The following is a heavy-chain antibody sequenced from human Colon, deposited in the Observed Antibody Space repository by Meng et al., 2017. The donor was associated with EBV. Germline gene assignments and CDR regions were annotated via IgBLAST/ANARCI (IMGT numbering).Heavy chain of an antibody. Sequence: QAARPGLVKPQQTLSLPCTFSRDSIRRNDYYWSWVRQPPGKGLEWTGYIYYSGSRYYNPSLKSRVTISVDTSKNQFSLKLSSVTAADTAVYYCARVTGKIYYDGSGYPEAFDYWGQGTLVTVSS. CDR2: IYYSGSR. V-gene: IGHV4-30-4*01. D-gene: IGHD3-22*01. J-gene: IGHJ4*02. CDR3: ARVTGKIYYDGSGYPEAFDY. CDR1: RDSIRRNDYY.